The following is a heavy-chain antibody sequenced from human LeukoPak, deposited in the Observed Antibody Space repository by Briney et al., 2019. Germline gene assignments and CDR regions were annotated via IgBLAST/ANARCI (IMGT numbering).Heavy chain of an antibody. V-gene: IGHV3-23*01. CDR2: ISGSGAST. J-gene: IGHJ5*02. Sequence: PGGSLRLSCAAPGFTFSTYGMSWVRQAPGKGLEWVSAISGSGASTYYADSVKGRFTISRDNSKNTLYLQMNSLRAEDTAIYYCAKGQQQLVFCWFDPWGQGTLVTVSS. CDR1: GFTFSTYG. D-gene: IGHD6-13*01. CDR3: AKGQQQLVFCWFDP.